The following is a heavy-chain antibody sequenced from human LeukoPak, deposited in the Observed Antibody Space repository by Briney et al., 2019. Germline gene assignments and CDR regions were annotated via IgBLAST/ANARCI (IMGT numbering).Heavy chain of an antibody. CDR1: GYSFTSNW. CDR2: IYPGDSDT. V-gene: IGHV5-51*01. CDR3: ARLKTDSSGGGISVWFDP. J-gene: IGHJ5*02. Sequence: GESLKISCKGSGYSFTSNWIAWVRQMPGKGLEWMGIIYPGDSDTRYSPSFQGQVTISADKSISTAYLQWSSLKASDTAMYYCARLKTDSSGGGISVWFDPWGQGTLVTVSS. D-gene: IGHD6-19*01.